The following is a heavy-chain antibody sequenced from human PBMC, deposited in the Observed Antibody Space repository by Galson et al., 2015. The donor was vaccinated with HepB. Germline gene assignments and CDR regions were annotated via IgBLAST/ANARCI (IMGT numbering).Heavy chain of an antibody. CDR1: GFTFGDYA. V-gene: IGHV3-49*04. D-gene: IGHD6-13*01. CDR3: ARHQLATFDY. CDR2: IRSTVYGGTT. Sequence: SLRLSCAASGFTFGDYAMSWVRQAPGKGLEWVGFIRSTVYGGTTEYAASVKGRFTISRDDSKSVVYLQMNSLRAEDTAVYYCARHQLATFDYWGQRTLVTVSS. J-gene: IGHJ4*01.